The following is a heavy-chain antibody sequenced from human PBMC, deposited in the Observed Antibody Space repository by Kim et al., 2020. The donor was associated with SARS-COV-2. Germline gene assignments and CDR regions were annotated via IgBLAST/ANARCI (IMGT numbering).Heavy chain of an antibody. CDR3: AREDSSSSGAFDI. V-gene: IGHV1-69*06. Sequence: SVKVSCKASGGTFSSYAISWVRQAPGQGLEWMGGIIPIFGTANYAQKFQGRVTITADKSTSTAYMELSSLRSEDTAVYYCAREDSSSSGAFDIWGQGTMVTVSS. CDR2: IIPIFGTA. CDR1: GGTFSSYA. D-gene: IGHD6-13*01. J-gene: IGHJ3*02.